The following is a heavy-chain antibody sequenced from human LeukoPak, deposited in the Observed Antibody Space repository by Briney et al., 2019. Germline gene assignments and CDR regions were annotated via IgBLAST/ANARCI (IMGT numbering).Heavy chain of an antibody. J-gene: IGHJ3*02. CDR2: IYYSGST. V-gene: IGHV4-59*08. Sequence: PSETLSLTCTVSGGSISRYYWSWIRQPPGKGLEWIGYIYYSGSTNYNPSLKSRVTISVDTSKNQFSLKLSSVTAADTAVYYCARLGYCSSTSCPVDAFDIWGQGTMVTVSS. D-gene: IGHD2-2*01. CDR3: ARLGYCSSTSCPVDAFDI. CDR1: GGSISRYY.